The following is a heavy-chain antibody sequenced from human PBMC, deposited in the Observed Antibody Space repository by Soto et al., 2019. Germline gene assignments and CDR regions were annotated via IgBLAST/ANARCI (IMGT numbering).Heavy chain of an antibody. D-gene: IGHD1-26*01. CDR2: IDWDDDK. J-gene: IGHJ6*02. V-gene: IGHV2-70*01. Sequence: ESGPTLVNPTQTLTLTCTFSGFSLSTSGMCVSWIRQPPGKALEWLALIDWDDDKYYSTSLKTRLTISKDTSKNQVVLTMTNMDPVDTATYYCARTPIVGATHYGMDVWGQGTTVTVSS. CDR1: GFSLSTSGMC. CDR3: ARTPIVGATHYGMDV.